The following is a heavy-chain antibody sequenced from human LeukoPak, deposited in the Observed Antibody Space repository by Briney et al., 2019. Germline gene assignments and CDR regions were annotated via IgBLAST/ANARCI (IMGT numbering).Heavy chain of an antibody. V-gene: IGHV1-2*02. CDR1: GYTFTGYY. D-gene: IGHD3-10*01. J-gene: IGHJ4*02. CDR3: AREKSDGSGTYYFDY. CDR2: INPNSGGT. Sequence: ASVKVSCKASGYTFTGYYMHWVRQAPGQGLEWMGWINPNSGGTNYAQKFQGRVTMTRDTSISTAYMELSRLRSDDTAVYYCAREKSDGSGTYYFDYWGQGTLVTVSS.